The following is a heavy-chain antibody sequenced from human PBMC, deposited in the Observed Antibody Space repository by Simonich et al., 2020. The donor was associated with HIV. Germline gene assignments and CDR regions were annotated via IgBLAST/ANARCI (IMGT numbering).Heavy chain of an antibody. CDR2: ISWNSGSI. V-gene: IGHV3-9*01. Sequence: EVQLVESGGGLVQPGRSLRLSRAASGFTFDVYAMHWVRQAPGKGREGVSGISWNSGSIGYADSVKGRFTISRDNAKNSLYLQMNSLRAEDTAVYYCARVLYGSGSYYNYWGQGTLVTVSS. D-gene: IGHD3-10*01. J-gene: IGHJ4*02. CDR3: ARVLYGSGSYYNY. CDR1: GFTFDVYA.